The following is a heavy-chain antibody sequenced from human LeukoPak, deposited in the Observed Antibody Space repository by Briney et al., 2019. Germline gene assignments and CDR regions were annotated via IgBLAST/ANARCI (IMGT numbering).Heavy chain of an antibody. J-gene: IGHJ3*02. CDR3: ARHPRLDAFDI. Sequence: SETLSITSTVSGGSISRYYWSWIRQPTGKGLEWIGYIYTSGSTNYNPSLKSRVTISVDTSKNQFSLKLSSVTAADTAVYYCARHPRLDAFDIWGQGTMVTVSS. CDR2: IYTSGST. V-gene: IGHV4-4*09. CDR1: GGSISRYY.